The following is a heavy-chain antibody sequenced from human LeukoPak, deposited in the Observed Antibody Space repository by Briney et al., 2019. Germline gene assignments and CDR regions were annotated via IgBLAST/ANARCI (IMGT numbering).Heavy chain of an antibody. CDR1: GYTFTGYY. CDR3: SRESVPAVAARRGLNY. CDR2: INPTSGGT. Sequence: ASVKVSCMACGYTFTGYYMHWVRQAPGQGLEWMGWINPTSGGTNYAQKFQGRVTMTRDTSISTVYMEMSRRRSDDTAVYYCSRESVPAVAARRGLNYWGQGTLVAVSS. V-gene: IGHV1-2*02. J-gene: IGHJ4*02. D-gene: IGHD6-6*01.